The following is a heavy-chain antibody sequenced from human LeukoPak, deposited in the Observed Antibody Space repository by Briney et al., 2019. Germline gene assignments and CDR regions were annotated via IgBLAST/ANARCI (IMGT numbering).Heavy chain of an antibody. J-gene: IGHJ6*02. CDR2: INPNSGGT. D-gene: IGHD3-10*01. V-gene: IGHV1-2*02. CDR3: ARMQPYTRLLWSGEDGMDV. CDR1: VYTFTGYY. Sequence: ASVKVSCKASVYTFTGYYMHWVRQAPGQGLEWMGWINPNSGGTNYAQKFQGRVTMTRDTSISTAYMELSRLRSDDTAVYYCARMQPYTRLLWSGEDGMDVWGQGTTVTVSS.